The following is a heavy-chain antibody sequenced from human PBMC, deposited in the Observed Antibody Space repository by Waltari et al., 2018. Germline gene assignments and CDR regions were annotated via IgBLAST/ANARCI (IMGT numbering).Heavy chain of an antibody. V-gene: IGHV4-59*11. CDR2: VYYRGTT. CDR1: GGSLSDHF. CDR3: ARMYYYDYYYGMDV. D-gene: IGHD3-10*01. J-gene: IGHJ6*02. Sequence: QVQLQESGPGLVKSSETLSRTCSVSGGSLSDHFWSWVRQSPGKGLVWIGNVYYRGTTSHTPSLKSRVTISIDTSKNQFSLKLNSVTAADTAIYYCARMYYYDYYYGMDVWGQGTTVIVSS.